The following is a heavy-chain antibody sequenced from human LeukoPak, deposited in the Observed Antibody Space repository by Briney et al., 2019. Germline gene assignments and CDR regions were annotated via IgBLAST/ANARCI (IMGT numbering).Heavy chain of an antibody. CDR2: ISTSSDTI. J-gene: IGHJ4*02. CDR1: GFTFSNYS. CDR3: ARDMFTNTWYVLDY. V-gene: IGHV3-48*02. Sequence: GGSLRLSCAASGFTFSNYSMNWVRQAPGKGLEWISYISTSSDTIYYADSVKGRFTISRDNVKNSLYLQMNSLRDEDTAVYYCARDMFTNTWYVLDYGGQGTLVTVSS. D-gene: IGHD6-13*01.